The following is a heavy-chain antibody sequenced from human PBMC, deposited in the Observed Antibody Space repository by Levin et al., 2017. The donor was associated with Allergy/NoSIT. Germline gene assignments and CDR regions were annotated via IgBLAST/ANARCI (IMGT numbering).Heavy chain of an antibody. V-gene: IGHV3-30*18. CDR1: GFTFSSYG. CDR2: ISYDGSNK. Sequence: QPGESLKISCAASGFTFSSYGMHWVRQAPGKGLEWVAVISYDGSNKYYADSVKGRFTISRDNSKNTLYLQMNSLRAEDTAVYYCAKDQGWLQLSSTLRRYYYYGMDVWGQGTTVTVSS. J-gene: IGHJ6*02. CDR3: AKDQGWLQLSSTLRRYYYYGMDV. D-gene: IGHD5-24*01.